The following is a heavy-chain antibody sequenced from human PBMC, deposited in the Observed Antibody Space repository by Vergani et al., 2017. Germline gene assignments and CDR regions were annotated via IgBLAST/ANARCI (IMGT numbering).Heavy chain of an antibody. CDR1: GFPFDTYT. CDR2: INSGGGDI. V-gene: IGHV3-23*01. J-gene: IGHJ1*01. Sequence: EVHLLESGGGLVQPGGSRRLSCAGAGFPFDTYTMAYVRQAPGRGLEWVATINSGGGDIFYADSGKGRFPIPRDNSKNPLFLQMNSLKDDDTAVYYCTTAWGLYYLHGEYFQYWGRGTLVSVSS. CDR3: TTAWGLYYLHGEYFQY. D-gene: IGHD3-10*01.